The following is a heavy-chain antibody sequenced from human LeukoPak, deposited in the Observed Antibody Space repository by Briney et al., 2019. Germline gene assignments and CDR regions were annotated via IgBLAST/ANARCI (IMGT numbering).Heavy chain of an antibody. D-gene: IGHD3-10*01. Sequence: GGSLRLSCAASGFTFSSYWIHWVRQIPGKGLVWVSRISTGGSGLGYADSVKGRFTISRDNARNTLYLQMNSLRAEDTAVYYCVKGMGGSGSYYDYWGQGNLVTVSS. CDR2: ISTGGSGL. V-gene: IGHV3-74*01. CDR3: VKGMGGSGSYYDY. J-gene: IGHJ4*02. CDR1: GFTFSSYW.